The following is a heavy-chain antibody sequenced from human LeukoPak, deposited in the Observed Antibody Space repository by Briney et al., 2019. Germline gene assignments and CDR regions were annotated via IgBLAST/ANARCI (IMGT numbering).Heavy chain of an antibody. CDR3: ARDSVDIVATITLHY. D-gene: IGHD5-12*01. CDR1: GYTFTGYY. CDR2: INPNSGGT. V-gene: IGHV1-2*06. J-gene: IGHJ4*02. Sequence: ASVKVSCKASGYTFTGYYMHWVRQAPGQGLEWMGRINPNSGGTKYAQKFQGRVTMTRDTSISTAYMELSRLRSDDTAVYYCARDSVDIVATITLHYWGQGTLVTVSS.